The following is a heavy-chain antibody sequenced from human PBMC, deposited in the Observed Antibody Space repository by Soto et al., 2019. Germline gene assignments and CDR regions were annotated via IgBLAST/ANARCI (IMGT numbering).Heavy chain of an antibody. V-gene: IGHV3-30*04. CDR3: ARDPGGPDRTTKSRTVTTGDY. Sequence: GGSLRLSCAASGFTFSSYAMHWVRQAPGKGLEWVAVISYDGSNKYYADSVKGRFTISRDNSKNTLYLQMNSLRAEDTAVYYCARDPGGPDRTTKSRTVTTGDYWGQGTLVTVSS. D-gene: IGHD4-17*01. CDR2: ISYDGSNK. CDR1: GFTFSSYA. J-gene: IGHJ4*02.